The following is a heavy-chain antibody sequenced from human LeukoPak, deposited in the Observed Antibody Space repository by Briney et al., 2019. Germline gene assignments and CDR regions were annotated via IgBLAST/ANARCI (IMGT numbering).Heavy chain of an antibody. CDR3: AVTGEYGYDFSLDY. CDR1: GFTFSSYA. CDR2: ISYDGSNK. J-gene: IGHJ4*02. Sequence: GRSLRLSCAASGFTFSSYAMHWVRQAPGKGLEWVAVISYDGSNKYYADSVKGRFTISRDNSKNTLYLQMNSLRAEDTAVYYCAVTGEYGYDFSLDYWGQGTLVTVSS. V-gene: IGHV3-30*04. D-gene: IGHD5-12*01.